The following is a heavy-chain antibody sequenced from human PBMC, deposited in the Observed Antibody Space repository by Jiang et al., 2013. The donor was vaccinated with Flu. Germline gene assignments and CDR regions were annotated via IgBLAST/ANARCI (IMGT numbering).Heavy chain of an antibody. D-gene: IGHD3-9*01. CDR3: ARDYDILTVKYYFDY. CDR2: IWYDGSNK. CDR1: GFTFSSYG. V-gene: IGHV3-33*01. Sequence: VQLVESGGGVVQPGRSLRLSCAASGFTFSSYGMHWVRQAPGKGLEWVAVIWYDGSNKYYADSVKGRFTISRDNSKNTLYLQMNSLRAEDTAVYYCARDYDILTVKYYFDYWGQGTLVTVSS. J-gene: IGHJ4*02.